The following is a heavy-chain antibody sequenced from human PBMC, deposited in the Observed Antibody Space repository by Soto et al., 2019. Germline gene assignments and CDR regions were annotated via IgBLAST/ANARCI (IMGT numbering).Heavy chain of an antibody. Sequence: QVQLVESGGGVVQPGRSLRLSCAASGFTFSSYGMHWVRQAPGKGLEWVAVIWYDGSNKDYADSVKGRFTISRDNSKNTLYLQMNSLRDEDTAVYYCARASYGFYYDMDVWGQGTTVTVSS. CDR2: IWYDGSNK. CDR3: ARASYGFYYDMDV. D-gene: IGHD5-18*01. V-gene: IGHV3-33*01. CDR1: GFTFSSYG. J-gene: IGHJ6*02.